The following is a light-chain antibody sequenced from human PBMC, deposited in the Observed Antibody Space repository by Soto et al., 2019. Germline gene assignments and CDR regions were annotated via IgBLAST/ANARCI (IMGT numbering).Light chain of an antibody. CDR1: QSVRSNY. V-gene: IGKV3-20*01. CDR3: EQYGSSPWT. CDR2: GAS. Sequence: EIVLTQSPGTLSLSPGEKATLSCRASQSVRSNYLAWYQQKPGQAPRLLIYGASSRAAGSADRFSGSGSGTDFTLTISRLEPEDFAVDDCEQYGSSPWTFGRGTKVE. J-gene: IGKJ1*01.